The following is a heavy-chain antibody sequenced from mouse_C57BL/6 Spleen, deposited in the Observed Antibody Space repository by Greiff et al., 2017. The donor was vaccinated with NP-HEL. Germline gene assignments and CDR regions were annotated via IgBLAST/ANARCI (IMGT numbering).Heavy chain of an antibody. CDR3: AREDYGNYPYWYFDV. CDR2: IYPGDGDT. Sequence: QVQLKESGPELVKPGASVKISCKASGYAFSSSWMNWVKQRPGKGLEWIGRIYPGDGDTNYNGKFKGKATLTADKSSSTAYMQLSSLTSEDSAVYFCAREDYGNYPYWYFDVWGTGTTVTVSS. CDR1: GYAFSSSW. V-gene: IGHV1-82*01. J-gene: IGHJ1*03. D-gene: IGHD2-1*01.